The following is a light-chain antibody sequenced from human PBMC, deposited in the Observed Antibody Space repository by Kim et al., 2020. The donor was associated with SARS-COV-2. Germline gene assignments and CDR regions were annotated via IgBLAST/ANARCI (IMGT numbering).Light chain of an antibody. J-gene: IGKJ3*01. Sequence: DIQMTQSPSTLSASVGDRVTITCRASQSISDWLAWYQQKPGKAPKLLIYKASTLQSGVPSRFSGSGSRTEFTLTISSLQPDDFATYYCQHYNSYSFTFGPGTKVDIK. CDR3: QHYNSYSFT. CDR2: KAS. V-gene: IGKV1-5*03. CDR1: QSISDW.